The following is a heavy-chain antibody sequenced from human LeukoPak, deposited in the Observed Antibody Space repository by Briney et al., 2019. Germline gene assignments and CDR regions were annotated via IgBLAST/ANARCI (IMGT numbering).Heavy chain of an antibody. J-gene: IGHJ5*02. Sequence: SETLSLTCAVSGDSIRDYYWNWIRQPPGKGLEWIGYIYRGGTTNYNPSLKGRVAISVDTSKNQFSLRLSSVTAADTAVYYCARNINALGDVNCFDPWGQGTLATVSS. CDR3: ARNINALGDVNCFDP. CDR2: IYRGGTT. V-gene: IGHV4-59*01. D-gene: IGHD2-8*01. CDR1: GDSIRDYY.